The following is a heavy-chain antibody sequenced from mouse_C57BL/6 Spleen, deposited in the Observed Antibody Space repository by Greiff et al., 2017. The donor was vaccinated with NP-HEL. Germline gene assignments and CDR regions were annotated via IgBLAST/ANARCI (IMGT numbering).Heavy chain of an antibody. CDR3: AREDDEFKNYAMDY. CDR2: ISDGGSYT. V-gene: IGHV5-4*01. J-gene: IGHJ4*01. Sequence: DVQLQESGGGLVKPGGSLKLSCAASGLTFSSYAMSWVRQTPEKRLEWVATISDGGSYTYYPDNVKGRFTSSRDNAKNSLYLQMSHLKSEDTAMYYCAREDDEFKNYAMDYGGQGTSVTVSS. CDR1: GLTFSSYA.